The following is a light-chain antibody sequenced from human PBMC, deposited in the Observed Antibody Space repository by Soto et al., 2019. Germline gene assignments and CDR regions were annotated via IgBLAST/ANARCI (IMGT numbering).Light chain of an antibody. CDR3: QQYYSYPRT. Sequence: DIQMTQSPSTLSASVGDRVTITCRASQTINGWLAWYQQKPGKAPKLLIYKASSLESGVPSRFSGSGSGTDFTLTISCLQSEDFATYYCQQYYSYPRTFGQGTKVDIK. CDR2: KAS. CDR1: QTINGW. V-gene: IGKV1-5*03. J-gene: IGKJ1*01.